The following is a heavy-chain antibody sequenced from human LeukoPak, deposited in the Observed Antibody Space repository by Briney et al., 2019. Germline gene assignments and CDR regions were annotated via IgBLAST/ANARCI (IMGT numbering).Heavy chain of an antibody. D-gene: IGHD3-22*01. J-gene: IGHJ4*02. CDR2: INHSGST. Sequence: SETLSLTCAVYGGSFSVYYWSWIRQPPGKGLEWIGEINHSGSTNYNTSLKSRVTISVDTSKNQFSLKLNSVTAADTAVYYCARGFTINYYDSSGYYWDFWGQGTLVTVSS. V-gene: IGHV4-34*01. CDR1: GGSFSVYY. CDR3: ARGFTINYYDSSGYYWDF.